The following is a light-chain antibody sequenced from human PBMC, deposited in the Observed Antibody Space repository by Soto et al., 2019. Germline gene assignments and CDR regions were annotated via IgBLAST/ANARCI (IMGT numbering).Light chain of an antibody. Sequence: QSALTQPASVSGSPGQSITISCTGTSSDVGVYNYVCWYQQHPGKAPKLMIYEVSNRPSGVSNRFSGSKSGNTASLTISGLQAEDEADYYCSSYTSSSTWVFGGGTKLTVL. CDR2: EVS. CDR3: SSYTSSSTWV. CDR1: SSDVGVYNY. J-gene: IGLJ3*02. V-gene: IGLV2-14*01.